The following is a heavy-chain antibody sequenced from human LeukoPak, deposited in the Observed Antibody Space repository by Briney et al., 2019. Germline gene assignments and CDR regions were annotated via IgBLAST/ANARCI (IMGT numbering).Heavy chain of an antibody. CDR1: GFTFSSYA. D-gene: IGHD4-17*01. Sequence: GGSLRLSCAASGFTFSSYAMSWVRQAPGKGLEWVSAISGSGGSTYYADSVKGRFTISRDNSKNTLYLQMNSLRAEDTAVYYCAKDGGLETMTTVTTVDYWGQGTLVTVSS. V-gene: IGHV3-23*01. CDR2: ISGSGGST. J-gene: IGHJ4*02. CDR3: AKDGGLETMTTVTTVDY.